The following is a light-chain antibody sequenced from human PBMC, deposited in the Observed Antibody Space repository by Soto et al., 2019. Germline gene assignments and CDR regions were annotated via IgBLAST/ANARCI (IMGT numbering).Light chain of an antibody. Sequence: EMVLPQSPGALALSPGERATLSCRASQSISSSYLAWYQQKPGQAPGLLVYGASSRATGIPDRFSGSGSGADFTLTISRLEPEDLAVAYCQRYGSSRFTFDPVTKVDI. CDR2: GAS. V-gene: IGKV3-20*01. CDR1: QSISSSY. J-gene: IGKJ3*01. CDR3: QRYGSSRFT.